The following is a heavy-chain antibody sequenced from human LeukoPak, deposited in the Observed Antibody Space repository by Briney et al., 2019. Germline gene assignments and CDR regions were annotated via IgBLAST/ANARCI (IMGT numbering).Heavy chain of an antibody. CDR1: GFTFSSYN. CDR2: ISESSGNI. Sequence: PGGSLRLSCAASGFTFSSYNMNWVRQAPGKGLEWVSYISESSGNIYYADSVKGRFTISRDNAKNSLYLQMNSLRAEDTAVYYCARVLRDYDSRAYDAFDIWGQGTMVTVSS. V-gene: IGHV3-48*04. J-gene: IGHJ3*02. D-gene: IGHD3-22*01. CDR3: ARVLRDYDSRAYDAFDI.